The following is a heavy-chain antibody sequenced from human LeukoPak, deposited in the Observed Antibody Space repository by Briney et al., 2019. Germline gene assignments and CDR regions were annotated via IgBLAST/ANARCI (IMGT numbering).Heavy chain of an antibody. J-gene: IGHJ4*02. V-gene: IGHV3-53*01. CDR1: GFTVSSNY. Sequence: PGGSLRLSCAASGFTVSSNYMTWVRQAPGQGLEWVSVIYFGGTTYYADSVKGRFTISRDNSKNTLYLQMNSLRAEDTAVYYCARQGIILTAYYGYWGQGTLVTVSS. CDR3: ARQGIILTAYYGY. D-gene: IGHD3-9*01. CDR2: IYFGGTT.